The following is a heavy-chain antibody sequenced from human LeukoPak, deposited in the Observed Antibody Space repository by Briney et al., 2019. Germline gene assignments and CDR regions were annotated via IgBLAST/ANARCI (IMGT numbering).Heavy chain of an antibody. CDR1: GSTFSSYA. V-gene: IGHV1-69*13. Sequence: ASVKVSCKASGSTFSSYAISWVRQAPGQGLEWMGGIIPIFGTANYAQKFQGRVTITADESTSTAYMELSSLRSEDTAVYYCARNAVPDRPFSGMDVWGKGTTVTVSS. D-gene: IGHD2-2*01. CDR3: ARNAVPDRPFSGMDV. J-gene: IGHJ6*04. CDR2: IIPIFGTA.